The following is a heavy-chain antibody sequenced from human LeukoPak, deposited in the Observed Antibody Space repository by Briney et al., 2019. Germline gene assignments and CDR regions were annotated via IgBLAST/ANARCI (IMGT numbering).Heavy chain of an antibody. J-gene: IGHJ4*02. CDR3: ASGTSGSLNY. CDR2: ISYDGSNK. D-gene: IGHD6-19*01. V-gene: IGHV3-30-3*01. Sequence: GGSLRLSCAASGFTFSSYAMHWVRQAPGKGLEWVAVISYDGSNKYYADSVKGRFTISRDNSKNTLYLQMNSLRAEDTAVYYCASGTSGSLNYWGQGTLVTVSS. CDR1: GFTFSSYA.